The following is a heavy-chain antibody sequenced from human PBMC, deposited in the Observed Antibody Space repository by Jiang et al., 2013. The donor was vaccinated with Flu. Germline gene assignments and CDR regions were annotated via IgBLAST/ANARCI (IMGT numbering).Heavy chain of an antibody. CDR2: INPSGGSP. Sequence: INPSGGSPTYSHKFQGRVTMTRDTSTNTVYMDLSSLISEDTAVYYCARDSGDYYGYFDFWGQGTLVTVSS. V-gene: IGHV1-46*01. J-gene: IGHJ4*02. D-gene: IGHD3-10*01. CDR3: ARDSGDYYGYFDF.